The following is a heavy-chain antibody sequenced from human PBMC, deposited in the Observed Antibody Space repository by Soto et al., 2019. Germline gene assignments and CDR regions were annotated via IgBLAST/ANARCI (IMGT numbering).Heavy chain of an antibody. Sequence: GGSLRLSCAASGFTFSSYGMHWVRQAPGKGLEWVAVVWYDGSNKYYADSVKGRFTISRDNSKNTLYPQMDSLRAEDTAVYYCAKDMRGYNWNHPNWFDPWGRGTLVTVSS. CDR1: GFTFSSYG. V-gene: IGHV3-33*06. CDR3: AKDMRGYNWNHPNWFDP. CDR2: VWYDGSNK. D-gene: IGHD1-20*01. J-gene: IGHJ5*02.